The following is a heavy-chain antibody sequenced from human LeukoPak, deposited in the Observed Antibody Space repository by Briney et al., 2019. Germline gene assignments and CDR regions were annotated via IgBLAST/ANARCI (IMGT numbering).Heavy chain of an antibody. CDR1: GFSLSGYA. V-gene: IGHV3-23*01. CDR2: ISGSGAST. Sequence: RGSLRLSCAPSGFSLSGYAMNGVRQAPGKGLEWVSSISGSGASTFYADSVKGRFTISKDTSSSTVYLQMNSLRAEDTAVYYCAKGSRGYTNYYFDYWGQGSLVTVSS. J-gene: IGHJ4*02. D-gene: IGHD6-13*01. CDR3: AKGSRGYTNYYFDY.